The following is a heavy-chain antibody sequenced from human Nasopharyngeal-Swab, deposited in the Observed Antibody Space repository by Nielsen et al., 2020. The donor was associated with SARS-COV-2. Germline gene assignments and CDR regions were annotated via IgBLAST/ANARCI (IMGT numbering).Heavy chain of an antibody. V-gene: IGHV4-61*01. D-gene: IGHD3-10*01. CDR2: MYYSGST. CDR1: GGSVSSVSYY. J-gene: IGHJ6*02. Sequence: SETLSLTCTVSGGSVSSVSYYWSWIRQPPGKGLEWIGYMYYSGSTNYNPSLKSRVTISVDTSKIQFSLELSSVTAADTSVYYCARDIGAAALAPWRGYYGMDVWGQGTTVTVSS. CDR3: ARDIGAAALAPWRGYYGMDV.